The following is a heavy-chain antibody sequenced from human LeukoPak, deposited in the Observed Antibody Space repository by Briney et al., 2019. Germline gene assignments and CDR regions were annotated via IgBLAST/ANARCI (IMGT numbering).Heavy chain of an antibody. CDR3: ARSSEYGDPFNY. V-gene: IGHV4-39*01. Sequence: PSETLSLTCTVSGSSISRSDYFWGWLRQPPGKGLEWIGSIYYSGSTYYSPSHNGRVTISVDTSKNQFSLKLNSVTAADTAVYYCARSSEYGDPFNYWGQGTLVTVSS. D-gene: IGHD4-17*01. CDR1: GSSISRSDYF. CDR2: IYYSGST. J-gene: IGHJ4*02.